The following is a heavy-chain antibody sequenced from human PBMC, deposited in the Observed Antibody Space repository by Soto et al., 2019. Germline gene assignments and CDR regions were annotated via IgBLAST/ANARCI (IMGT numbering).Heavy chain of an antibody. CDR3: ARDRKYSSSWYSDWFDP. D-gene: IGHD6-13*01. CDR2: ISAYNGNT. Sequence: ASVKVSCKASGYTFTSYGISWVRQAPGQGLEWMGWISAYNGNTNYAQKLQGRVTMTTDTSTSTAYMELRSLRSDDTAVYYCARDRKYSSSWYSDWFDPRGQGTLVTV. J-gene: IGHJ5*02. V-gene: IGHV1-18*01. CDR1: GYTFTSYG.